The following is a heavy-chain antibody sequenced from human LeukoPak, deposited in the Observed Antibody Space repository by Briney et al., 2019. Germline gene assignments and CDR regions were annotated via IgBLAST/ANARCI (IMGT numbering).Heavy chain of an antibody. V-gene: IGHV1-8*03. J-gene: IGHJ4*02. CDR3: ARERSGNYGALFDY. Sequence: ASVKVSSKASGYTFTSYDINWVRQATGQGLEWMGWMNPNSGNTGYAQKFQGRVTITRNTSISTAYMELSSLRSEDTAVYYCARERSGNYGALFDYWGQGTLVTVSS. CDR2: MNPNSGNT. D-gene: IGHD4-11*01. CDR1: GYTFTSYD.